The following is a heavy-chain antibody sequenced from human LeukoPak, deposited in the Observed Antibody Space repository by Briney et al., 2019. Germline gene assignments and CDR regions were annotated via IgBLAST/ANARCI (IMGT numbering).Heavy chain of an antibody. CDR1: GGTFSSYA. CDR3: ARVWVSAWPLYNYYYGMDV. Sequence: GASVKVSCKASGGTFSSYAISWVRQAPGRGLEWMGWISPYNGNTNYAQKLQGRVTMTTDTPTSTAYMELRSLRSDDTAVYYCARVWVSAWPLYNYYYGMDVWGQGTTVAVSS. J-gene: IGHJ6*02. CDR2: ISPYNGNT. V-gene: IGHV1-18*01. D-gene: IGHD6-19*01.